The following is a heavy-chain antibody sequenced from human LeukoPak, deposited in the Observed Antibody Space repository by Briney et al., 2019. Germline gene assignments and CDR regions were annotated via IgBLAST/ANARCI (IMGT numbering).Heavy chain of an antibody. CDR3: ARVSTSVTTMGSDY. CDR1: GGTFSSYA. J-gene: IGHJ4*02. D-gene: IGHD4-17*01. CDR2: IIPIFGTA. V-gene: IGHV1-69*13. Sequence: GASVKVSCKASGGTFSSYAISWVRQAPGQGLEWMGGIIPIFGTANYAQKFQGRVTITADESTSTAYMELSSLRSEDTAVYYCARVSTSVTTMGSDYWGQGTLVTVSS.